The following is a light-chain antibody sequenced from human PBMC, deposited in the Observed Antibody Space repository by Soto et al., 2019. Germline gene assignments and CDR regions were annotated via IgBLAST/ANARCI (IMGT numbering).Light chain of an antibody. J-gene: IGKJ2*01. Sequence: VLTQSPGTLSLSPGERATLSCRTSQSVSSSYLAWYQQKSGQAPRLLIYGASIRATGVPDRFSGSGFGTDFTLTISRPEPEDFAVYYCQQHVRSSPMYTFGQGTNVDIK. CDR3: QQHVRSSPMYT. CDR1: QSVSSSY. CDR2: GAS. V-gene: IGKV3-20*01.